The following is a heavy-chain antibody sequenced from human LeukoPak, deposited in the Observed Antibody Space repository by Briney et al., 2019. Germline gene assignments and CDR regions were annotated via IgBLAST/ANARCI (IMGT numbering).Heavy chain of an antibody. V-gene: IGHV3-11*04. J-gene: IGHJ3*02. CDR2: ISSSSLTI. CDR1: GFTFSDYY. Sequence: GGSLRLSCAVSGFTFSDYYMNWIRQAPGKGLEWVSYISSSSLTIYYADSVKGRFTISRDNAKDSLYLQMNSLRAEDTAVYYCARDVVTALGAFDIWGQGTMVTVSS. D-gene: IGHD2-21*02. CDR3: ARDVVTALGAFDI.